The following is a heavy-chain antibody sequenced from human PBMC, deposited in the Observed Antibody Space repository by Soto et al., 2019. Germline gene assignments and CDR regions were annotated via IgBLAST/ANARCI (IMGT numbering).Heavy chain of an antibody. V-gene: IGHV4-34*01. CDR3: ARRPSIAVAGKGLDY. D-gene: IGHD6-19*01. Sequence: QVQLQQWGAGLLKPSETLSLTCAVYGGSFSGYYWSWIRQPPGKGLEWIGEINHSGSTNYNPSLKGRVTISVDTSKNQFSLKLSSVTAADTAVYYCARRPSIAVAGKGLDYWGQGTLVTVSS. CDR2: INHSGST. J-gene: IGHJ4*02. CDR1: GGSFSGYY.